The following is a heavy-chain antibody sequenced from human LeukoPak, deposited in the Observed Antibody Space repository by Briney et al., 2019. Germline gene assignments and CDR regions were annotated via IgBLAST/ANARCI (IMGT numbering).Heavy chain of an antibody. CDR2: IYYSGST. J-gene: IGHJ4*02. CDR1: GGSISSYY. Sequence: SETLSLTCPVSGGSISSYYWSWIRQPPGKGLEWIGYIYYSGSTNYNPSLKSRVTITVDASKNQFSLKQSSVTAADTAVYYCARQLYYDILTGYFDYWGQGTLVTVSS. CDR3: ARQLYYDILTGYFDY. V-gene: IGHV4-59*08. D-gene: IGHD3-9*01.